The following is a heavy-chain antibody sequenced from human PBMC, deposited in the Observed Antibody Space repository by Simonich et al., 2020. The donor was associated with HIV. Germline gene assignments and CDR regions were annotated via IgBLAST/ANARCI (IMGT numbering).Heavy chain of an antibody. D-gene: IGHD6-6*01. Sequence: EVQLVESGGGLVQLGGSLRLSCAASGFTFSRYWMTGVRQAPGKGLEWVTNRNQDGSGKYYVDSVKGRFTISRDNAKNLLYLQMNNLRAEDTAVYYCARGWDGSSSSLDDYWGQGTLVTVSS. CDR2: RNQDGSGK. J-gene: IGHJ4*02. CDR3: ARGWDGSSSSLDDY. CDR1: GFTFSRYW. V-gene: IGHV3-7*01.